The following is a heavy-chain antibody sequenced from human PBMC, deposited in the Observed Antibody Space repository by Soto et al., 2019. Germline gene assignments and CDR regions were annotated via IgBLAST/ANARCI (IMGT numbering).Heavy chain of an antibody. CDR1: GFTFSSYS. CDR2: ISSSSSYI. Sequence: GGSLRLSCAASGFTFSSYSMNWVRQAPGKGLEWVSSISSSSSYIYYADSVKGRFTISRDNAKNSLYLQMNSLRAEDTAVYYCARIDRPRDSSGYYYYYYMDVWGKGTTVTVSS. J-gene: IGHJ6*03. V-gene: IGHV3-21*01. CDR3: ARIDRPRDSSGYYYYYYMDV. D-gene: IGHD3-22*01.